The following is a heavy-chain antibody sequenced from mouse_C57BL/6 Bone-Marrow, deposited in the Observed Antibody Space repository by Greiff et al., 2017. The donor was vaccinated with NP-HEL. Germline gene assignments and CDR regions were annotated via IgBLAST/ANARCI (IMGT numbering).Heavy chain of an antibody. V-gene: IGHV1-64*01. D-gene: IGHD1-1*01. J-gene: IGHJ2*01. Sequence: QVPLQQPGAELVKPGASVKLSCKASGYTFTSYWMHWVKQRPGQGLAWIGMIHPNSGSTNYNEKFKSKATLTVDKSSSTAYMQLSSLTSEDAAVYYCASGGTVDYFDYWGQGTTLTVSS. CDR3: ASGGTVDYFDY. CDR2: IHPNSGST. CDR1: GYTFTSYW.